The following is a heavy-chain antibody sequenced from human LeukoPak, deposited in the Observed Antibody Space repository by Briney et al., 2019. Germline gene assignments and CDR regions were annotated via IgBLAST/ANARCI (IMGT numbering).Heavy chain of an antibody. CDR3: ARAQYQLPVVVNNWLDP. J-gene: IGHJ5*02. CDR2: IYYSGST. D-gene: IGHD2-2*01. CDR1: GGSISSYY. Sequence: SETLSLTCTVSGGSISSYYWSWIRQPPGKGLEWIGYIYYSGSTNYNPSLKSRVTISVDTSKNQFSLKLSSVTAADTAVYYCARAQYQLPVVVNNWLDPWGQGTLVTVSS. V-gene: IGHV4-59*01.